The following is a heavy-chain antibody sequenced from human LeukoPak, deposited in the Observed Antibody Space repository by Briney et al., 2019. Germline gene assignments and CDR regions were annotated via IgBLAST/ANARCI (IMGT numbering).Heavy chain of an antibody. CDR1: GFTLSDHY. J-gene: IGHJ4*02. Sequence: GGSLRLSCAASGFTLSDHYMDWVRQAPGKGLEWVGRSRNKANSYTTEYAASVTGRFTIARDDSENSLYLQMNSLKTEDTAVYYCARGDSSGYSNCWGQGTLVTVSS. CDR3: ARGDSSGYSNC. CDR2: SRNKANSYTT. V-gene: IGHV3-72*01. D-gene: IGHD3-22*01.